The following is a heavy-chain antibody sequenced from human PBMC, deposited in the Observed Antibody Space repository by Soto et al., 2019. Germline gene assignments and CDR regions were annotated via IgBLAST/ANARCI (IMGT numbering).Heavy chain of an antibody. CDR2: LYTEGTT. V-gene: IGHV3-53*01. CDR3: VRPRPSGENYGMDV. CDR1: GLTVSHNY. J-gene: IGHJ6*02. Sequence: EVQLVESGGGLIQPGGSLRLSCVASGLTVSHNYMAWVRQAPEMGLEWVSILYTEGTTYYADSVKGRFTISRDSSKNTLFLQMDSLRAEDTAVYYCVRPRPSGENYGMDVWGQGTTVTDSS. D-gene: IGHD3-16*01.